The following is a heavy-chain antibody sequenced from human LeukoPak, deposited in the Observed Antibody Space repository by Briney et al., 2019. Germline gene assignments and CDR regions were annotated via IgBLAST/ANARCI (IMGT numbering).Heavy chain of an antibody. CDR3: AREGIRYY. D-gene: IGHD1-14*01. Sequence: QPGGSLRLSCAASGFTFSSYAMSWVRQAPGKGLEWVAVISYDGSNKYYADSVKGRFTISRDNSKNTLYLQMNSLRAEDTAVYYCAREGIRYYWGQGTLVTVSS. CDR2: ISYDGSNK. CDR1: GFTFSSYA. J-gene: IGHJ4*02. V-gene: IGHV3-30-3*01.